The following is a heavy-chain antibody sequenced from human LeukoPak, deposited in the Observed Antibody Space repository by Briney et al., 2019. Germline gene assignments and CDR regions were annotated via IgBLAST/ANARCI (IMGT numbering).Heavy chain of an antibody. V-gene: IGHV4-59*01. D-gene: IGHD5-24*01. Sequence: PSETLSLTCTVSGGSIGSYYWSWIRQPPGKGLEWIGYIYYSGSTNYNPSLKSRVTISVDTSKNQFSLKLSSVTAADTAVYYCARGRDGYLYYFDYWGQGTLVTVSS. CDR1: GGSIGSYY. CDR3: ARGRDGYLYYFDY. J-gene: IGHJ4*02. CDR2: IYYSGST.